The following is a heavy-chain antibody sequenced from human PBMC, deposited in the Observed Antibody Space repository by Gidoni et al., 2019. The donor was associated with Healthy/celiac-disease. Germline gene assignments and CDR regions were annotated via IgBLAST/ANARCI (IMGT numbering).Heavy chain of an antibody. V-gene: IGHV3-73*02. J-gene: IGHJ4*02. D-gene: IGHD3-22*01. CDR3: TSSGYYPFDY. Sequence: EVQLVESGGGLVQPGGSLKLSCAASGFTFSGSAMHWVRQASGKGLEWVGRIRSKANSYATAYAASVKGRFTISRDDSKNTAYLQMNSLKTEDTAVYYCTSSGYYPFDYWGQGTLVTVSS. CDR2: IRSKANSYAT. CDR1: GFTFSGSA.